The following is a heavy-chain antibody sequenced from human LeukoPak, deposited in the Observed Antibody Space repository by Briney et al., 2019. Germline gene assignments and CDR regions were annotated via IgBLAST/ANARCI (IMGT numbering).Heavy chain of an antibody. CDR2: ISGSGDST. D-gene: IGHD3-3*01. CDR1: GFTFSNNA. CDR3: ANGFWSGYLNH. V-gene: IGHV3-23*01. J-gene: IGHJ5*02. Sequence: GGSLRLSCAVSGFTFSNNAMSWVRQAPGKGLDWVSVISGSGDSTYYADSVKGRFTISRDNSKNTLYLQMNSLRAEDTAVYYCANGFWSGYLNHWGQGTLVSVSS.